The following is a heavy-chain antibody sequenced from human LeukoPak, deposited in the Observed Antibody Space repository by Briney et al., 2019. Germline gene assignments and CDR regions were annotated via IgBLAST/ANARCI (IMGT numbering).Heavy chain of an antibody. CDR1: GYTFSGYW. V-gene: IGHV3-74*01. Sequence: GGSLRLTCAASGYTFSGYWMLWVRQAPGTGLVWVSRISNDGTTTNYADSVKGRFTISRDNAKNTLYLQMNSLRAEDTAVYYCARDHYGSGSYWGQGALVTVSS. D-gene: IGHD3-10*01. J-gene: IGHJ4*02. CDR2: ISNDGTTT. CDR3: ARDHYGSGSY.